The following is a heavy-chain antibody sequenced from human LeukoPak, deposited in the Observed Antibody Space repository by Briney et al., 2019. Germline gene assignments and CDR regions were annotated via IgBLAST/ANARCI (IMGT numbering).Heavy chain of an antibody. CDR2: INHSGST. CDR1: GGSFSGYY. D-gene: IGHD6-13*01. V-gene: IGHV4-34*01. CDR3: ARDPGPLVRGNAFDI. J-gene: IGHJ3*02. Sequence: SETLSLTCAVYGGSFSGYYWSWIRQPPGKGLEWIGEINHSGSTNYNPSLKSRVTISVDTSKNQFSLKLSSVTAADTAVYYCARDPGPLVRGNAFDIWGQGTMVTASS.